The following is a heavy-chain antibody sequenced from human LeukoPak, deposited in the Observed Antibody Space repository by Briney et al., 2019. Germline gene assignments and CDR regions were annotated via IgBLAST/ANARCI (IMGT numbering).Heavy chain of an antibody. D-gene: IGHD3-22*01. CDR3: ARGETYYYDSSGYYHPGFDY. CDR2: IGTAGDT. J-gene: IGHJ4*02. Sequence: GGSLRLSCAASGFTFSSYDMHWVRQATGKGLEWVSAIGTAGDTYYPGSVKGRFTISRENAKNSLYLQMNSLRAGDTAVYYCARGETYYYDSSGYYHPGFDYWGQGTLVTVSS. CDR1: GFTFSSYD. V-gene: IGHV3-13*01.